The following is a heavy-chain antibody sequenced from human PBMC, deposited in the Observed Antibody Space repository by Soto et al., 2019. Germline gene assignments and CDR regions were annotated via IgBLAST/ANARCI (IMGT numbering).Heavy chain of an antibody. CDR2: TIPVFNTA. Sequence: QVQLEQSGAEVKKPGSSVKISCKASGGTLSDHGVSWLRQAPGQGLEWVGGTIPVFNTAKYAPKFQGRVTIAADKSTNIAYMELRRLRSDDTAFYYCARGVYGSGNYYTGPSAFDIWGQGTLVIVSS. J-gene: IGHJ3*02. V-gene: IGHV1-69*06. D-gene: IGHD3-10*01. CDR3: ARGVYGSGNYYTGPSAFDI. CDR1: GGTLSDHG.